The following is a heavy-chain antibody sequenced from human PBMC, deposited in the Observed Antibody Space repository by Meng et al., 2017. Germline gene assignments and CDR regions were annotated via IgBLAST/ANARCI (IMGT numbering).Heavy chain of an antibody. CDR3: AHRLGFTKPFVY. D-gene: IGHD2-8*01. Sequence: QIPLKVSFPTLANPPQTLTLTCTFSGFSLITSGVGVGWIRQPPGKALEWLALIYWDDDKRYSPSLKSRLTITKDTSKNQVVLTMTNMDPVDTATYYCAHRLGFTKPFVYWGQGTLVTVSS. V-gene: IGHV2-5*02. CDR1: GFSLITSGVG. J-gene: IGHJ4*02. CDR2: IYWDDDK.